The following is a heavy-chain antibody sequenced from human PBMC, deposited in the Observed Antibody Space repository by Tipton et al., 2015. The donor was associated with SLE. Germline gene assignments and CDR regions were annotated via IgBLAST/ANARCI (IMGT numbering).Heavy chain of an antibody. V-gene: IGHV4-4*07. CDR3: AIIGWQLEFDAFDI. CDR2: IYTSGST. J-gene: IGHJ3*02. Sequence: LRLSCTVSGGSISSYYWSWIRQPAGKGLEWIGRIYTSGSTNYNPSLKSRVTMSVDTSKNQFSLKLSSVTAADTAVYYCAIIGWQLEFDAFDIWGQGTMVTVSS. CDR1: GGSISSYY. D-gene: IGHD6-13*01.